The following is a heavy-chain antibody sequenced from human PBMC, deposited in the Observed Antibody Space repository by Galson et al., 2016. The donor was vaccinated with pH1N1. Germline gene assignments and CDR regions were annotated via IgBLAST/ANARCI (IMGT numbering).Heavy chain of an antibody. CDR1: GFTFNKYA. J-gene: IGHJ4*02. CDR3: AKVPRRGFHAYGVDF. CDR2: ISGSGRDT. V-gene: IGHV3-23*01. Sequence: SLRLSCAASGFTFNKYAMTWVRQAPGKGLEWVSAISGSGRDTYYADSVKGRFTISRDNFKDTVYLQMNSLTVEDTAIYYCAKVPRRGFHAYGVDFWGQGTLVTVSS. D-gene: IGHD4-17*01.